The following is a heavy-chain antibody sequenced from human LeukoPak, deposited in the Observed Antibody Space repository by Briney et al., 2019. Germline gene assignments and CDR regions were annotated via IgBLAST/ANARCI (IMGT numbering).Heavy chain of an antibody. D-gene: IGHD2-15*01. Sequence: PSETLSLTCTVSGGSINSYYWSWIRQPPGKGLEWIGYIYHRGSTNYNSSLKSRVSISVDTSKNQFYLKLTSVTAADTAVYYCASTVGAARTRHYGGRYFDYWGQGTLVTVSS. CDR2: IYHRGST. CDR3: ASTVGAARTRHYGGRYFDY. V-gene: IGHV4-59*08. J-gene: IGHJ4*02. CDR1: GGSINSYY.